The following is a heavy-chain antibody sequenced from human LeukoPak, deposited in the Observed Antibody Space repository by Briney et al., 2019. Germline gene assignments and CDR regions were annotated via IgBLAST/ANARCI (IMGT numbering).Heavy chain of an antibody. D-gene: IGHD2-2*01. Sequence: SETLSLTCTVSGGSISSYYWSWIRQPAGKGLEWIGRIYTSGSTNYNPSLKSRVTMSVDTYKNQFSLKLSSVTAADTAVYYCARDYCSSTSCYEPDAFDIWGQGTMVTVSS. V-gene: IGHV4-4*07. CDR1: GGSISSYY. CDR3: ARDYCSSTSCYEPDAFDI. J-gene: IGHJ3*02. CDR2: IYTSGST.